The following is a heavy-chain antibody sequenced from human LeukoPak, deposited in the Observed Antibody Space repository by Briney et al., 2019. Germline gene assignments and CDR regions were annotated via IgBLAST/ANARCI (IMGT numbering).Heavy chain of an antibody. D-gene: IGHD6-19*01. CDR3: ARDSSGWYSAY. Sequence: SETLSLTCTVSGYSNSSGYYWGWIRQPPGKGLKWIGSIYHSGSTYYNPSLKSRVAISVDTSKNQFSLKLSSVTAADTAVYYCARDSSGWYSAYWGQGTLVTVSS. V-gene: IGHV4-38-2*02. J-gene: IGHJ4*02. CDR1: GYSNSSGYY. CDR2: IYHSGST.